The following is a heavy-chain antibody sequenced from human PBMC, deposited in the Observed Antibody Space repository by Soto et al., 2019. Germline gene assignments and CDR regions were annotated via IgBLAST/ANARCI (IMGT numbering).Heavy chain of an antibody. CDR1: GGSFSGYY. V-gene: IGHV4-34*01. Sequence: QVQLQQWGAGLLKPSETLSLTCAVYGGSFSGYYWSWIRQPPGKGLEWIGEINHSGSTNYNPSLKSRVTISVDTSKNQFSLKLSSVTAADTAVYYCARFATVVTLDYWGQGTLVTVSS. J-gene: IGHJ4*02. D-gene: IGHD4-17*01. CDR3: ARFATVVTLDY. CDR2: INHSGST.